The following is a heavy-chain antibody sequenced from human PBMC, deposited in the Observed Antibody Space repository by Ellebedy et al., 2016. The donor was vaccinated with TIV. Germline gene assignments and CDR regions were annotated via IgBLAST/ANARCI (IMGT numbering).Heavy chain of an antibody. J-gene: IGHJ4*02. CDR3: AIRYSSGWSLDY. D-gene: IGHD6-19*01. V-gene: IGHV1-46*01. Sequence: ASVKVSCXASGYTFTSYYMHWVRQAPGQGLEWMGIINPSGGRTSYAQKFQGRVTMTRDTSTSTVYMELSSLRSEDTAVYYCAIRYSSGWSLDYWGQGTLVTVSS. CDR1: GYTFTSYY. CDR2: INPSGGRT.